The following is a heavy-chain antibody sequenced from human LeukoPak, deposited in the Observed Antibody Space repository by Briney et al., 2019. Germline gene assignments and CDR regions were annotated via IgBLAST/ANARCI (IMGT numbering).Heavy chain of an antibody. Sequence: PSETLSLTCTVSGGSISSYYWSWIRQPPGKGLEWIGYIYYSGSTNYNPSLKSRVTISVDTSKNQFSLKLSSVTAADTAVYYCASQDPLSGSEVYFDYWGQGTLVTVSS. D-gene: IGHD3-10*01. CDR3: ASQDPLSGSEVYFDY. V-gene: IGHV4-59*01. J-gene: IGHJ4*02. CDR1: GGSISSYY. CDR2: IYYSGST.